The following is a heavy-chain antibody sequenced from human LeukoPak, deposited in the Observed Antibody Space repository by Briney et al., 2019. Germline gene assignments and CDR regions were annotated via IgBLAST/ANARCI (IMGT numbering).Heavy chain of an antibody. V-gene: IGHV4-39*01. CDR2: ISYSGTT. Sequence: SETLSLTCTVSGGSITSSTYFWGWIRQPPGKGLEWIGSISYSGTTSYNPSLTSRVTVSVDTSNNQFSLKLSSVTAADTAVYYCARHAYCGGDCFGGAFEIWGQGTMVTVSS. CDR1: GGSITSSTYF. D-gene: IGHD2-21*02. CDR3: ARHAYCGGDCFGGAFEI. J-gene: IGHJ3*02.